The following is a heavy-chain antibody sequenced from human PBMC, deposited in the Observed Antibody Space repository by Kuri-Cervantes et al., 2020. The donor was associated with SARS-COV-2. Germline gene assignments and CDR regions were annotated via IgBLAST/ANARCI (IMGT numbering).Heavy chain of an antibody. J-gene: IGHJ4*02. V-gene: IGHV3-11*06. CDR2: ISSSSSYI. CDR3: AGSSGWYFDY. D-gene: IGHD6-19*01. Sequence: WGSLSLSCAASEVIFRDHYMSWIRQAPGKGLEWVSSISSSSSYIYYADSVRGRFTIARDNAKNSLYLQMNSLGAEDTSVYYCAGSSGWYFDYWGQGTLVTASS. CDR1: EVIFRDHY.